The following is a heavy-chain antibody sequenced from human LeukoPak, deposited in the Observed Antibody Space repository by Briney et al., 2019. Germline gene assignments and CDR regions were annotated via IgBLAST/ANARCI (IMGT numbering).Heavy chain of an antibody. CDR1: GFTFSNCV. J-gene: IGHJ4*02. CDR2: ISSDGSPK. Sequence: GGSLRLSCAASGFTFSNCVMHWVRQAPGKGLEWVAIISSDGSPKSYADSVKGRFTISRDNSKNTVYLQMNSLRAEDTAVYYCAKDHLNRGWSYFDSWGQGTLVTVSS. V-gene: IGHV3-33*06. D-gene: IGHD6-19*01. CDR3: AKDHLNRGWSYFDS.